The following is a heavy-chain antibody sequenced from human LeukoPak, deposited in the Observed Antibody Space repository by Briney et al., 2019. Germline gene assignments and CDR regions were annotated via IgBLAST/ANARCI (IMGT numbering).Heavy chain of an antibody. CDR2: IDPKSGDT. Sequence: ASVKVSCKASGYTFTGNHVHWVRQAPGQGLEWMGWIDPKSGDTMYAQKFQDRVTMTSDTSINTAYMELSGLRSDDTAVYFCAKEADIVSFDLWGRRTLVTVSS. V-gene: IGHV1-2*02. CDR1: GYTFTGNH. D-gene: IGHD2-15*01. J-gene: IGHJ2*01. CDR3: AKEADIVSFDL.